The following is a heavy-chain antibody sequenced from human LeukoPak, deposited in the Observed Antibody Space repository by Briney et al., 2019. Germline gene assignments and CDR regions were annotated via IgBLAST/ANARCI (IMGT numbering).Heavy chain of an antibody. CDR3: AKDPRGSLIFLTYYFDY. CDR1: GFTFSRYW. V-gene: IGHV3-74*01. Sequence: PGGSLRLSCAASGFTFSRYWMHWVRQAPGKGLVWVSIINTDGSTTRYADSVKGRFTISRDNSKNTLYLQMNSLRAEDTAVYYCAKDPRGSLIFLTYYFDYWGQGTLVTVSS. D-gene: IGHD3-9*01. CDR2: INTDGSTT. J-gene: IGHJ4*02.